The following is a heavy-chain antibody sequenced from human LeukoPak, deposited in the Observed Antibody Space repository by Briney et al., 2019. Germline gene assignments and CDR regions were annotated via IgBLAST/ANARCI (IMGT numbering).Heavy chain of an antibody. Sequence: PGGSLRLSCAASGFTVSSYGMRWVRQAPGKGLEWVAVIWYDGSKKSYADSVKGRFTISRDNSKNTLYLQMNSLRAEDTAVYYCAKSYSNYFDYWGQGTLVTVSS. CDR2: IWYDGSKK. J-gene: IGHJ4*02. CDR3: AKSYSNYFDY. V-gene: IGHV3-33*06. CDR1: GFTVSSYG. D-gene: IGHD4-11*01.